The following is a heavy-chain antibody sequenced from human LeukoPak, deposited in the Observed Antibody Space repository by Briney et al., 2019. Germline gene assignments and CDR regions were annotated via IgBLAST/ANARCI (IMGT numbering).Heavy chain of an antibody. V-gene: IGHV3-30-3*01. CDR1: GFTFSSYA. Sequence: PGSSLRPSCAASGFTFSSYAMHWVRQAPGKGLEWVAVISYDGSNKYYADSVKGRFTISRDNSKNTLYLQMNSLRAEDTAVYYCARDFYDFWSGYYGGGYYYYGMDVWGQGTTVTVSS. D-gene: IGHD3-3*01. CDR3: ARDFYDFWSGYYGGGYYYYGMDV. CDR2: ISYDGSNK. J-gene: IGHJ6*02.